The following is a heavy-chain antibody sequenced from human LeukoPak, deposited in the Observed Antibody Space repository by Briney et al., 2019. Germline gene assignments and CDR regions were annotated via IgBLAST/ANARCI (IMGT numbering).Heavy chain of an antibody. D-gene: IGHD3-9*01. V-gene: IGHV3-23*01. J-gene: IGHJ5*02. CDR2: IVGSGGST. Sequence: GGSLRLSCAASGFTFSSYAMSWVRQAPGKGLEGVSAIVGSGGSTYYADSVKGRFTISRDNSKNTLYLQMNSLRAEDTAVYYCAKIPDYDILTGYYNWFDPWGQGTLVTVSS. CDR1: GFTFSSYA. CDR3: AKIPDYDILTGYYNWFDP.